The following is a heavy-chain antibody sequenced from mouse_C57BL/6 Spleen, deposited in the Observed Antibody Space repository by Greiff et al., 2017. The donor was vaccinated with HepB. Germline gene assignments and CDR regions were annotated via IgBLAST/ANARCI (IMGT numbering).Heavy chain of an antibody. CDR1: GYTFTDYY. V-gene: IGHV1-26*01. CDR2: INPNNGGT. J-gene: IGHJ2*01. D-gene: IGHD1-1*01. CDR3: ASGVGPDY. Sequence: EVQLQQSGPELVKPGASVKISCKASGYTFTDYYMNWVKQSHGKSLEWIGDINPNNGGTSYNQKFKGKATLTVDKSSSTAYMELRSLTSEDSAVYYCASGVGPDYWGQGTTLTVSS.